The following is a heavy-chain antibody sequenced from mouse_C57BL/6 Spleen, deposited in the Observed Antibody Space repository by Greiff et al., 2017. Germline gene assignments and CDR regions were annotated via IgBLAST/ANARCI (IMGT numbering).Heavy chain of an antibody. CDR1: GYTFTSYW. D-gene: IGHD1-1*01. CDR2: IDPSDSYT. CDR3: AIGNYYGSSGEDY. V-gene: IGHV1-59*01. Sequence: VQLQQPGAELVRPGTSVKLSCKASGYTFTSYWMHWVKQRPGQGLEWIGVIDPSDSYTNYNQKFKGKATLTVDTSSSTAYMQLSSLTSEDSAVYYCAIGNYYGSSGEDYWGQGTTLTVSS. J-gene: IGHJ2*01.